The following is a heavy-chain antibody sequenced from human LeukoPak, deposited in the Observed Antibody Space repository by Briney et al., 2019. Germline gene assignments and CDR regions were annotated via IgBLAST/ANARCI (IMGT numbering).Heavy chain of an antibody. CDR3: AHRPKVGAYY. CDR2: IYWDDDK. Sequence: SGPTLVKPTQTLTLTCTFSGFSLSTSGVGVGWIRQPPGKALEWLSLIYWDDDKRYSPSLKSRLTITKATSKNQVALTMTNVGHVDTAKYSCAHRPKVGAYYWGQGTLVTVSS. D-gene: IGHD1-26*01. CDR1: GFSLSTSGVG. V-gene: IGHV2-5*02. J-gene: IGHJ4*02.